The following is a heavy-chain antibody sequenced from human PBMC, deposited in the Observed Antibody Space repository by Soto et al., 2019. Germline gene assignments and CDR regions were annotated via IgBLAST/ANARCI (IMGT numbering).Heavy chain of an antibody. CDR3: ANALGLYYFDY. Sequence: QVQLVQSGAEVKKPGASVKVSCKASGYTFTSYAMHWVRQAPGQRLEWMGWINAGNGNTKYYKKFQGRVTITRDTSASTAYMELSSLRSEDTAVYYCANALGLYYFDYWGQGTLVTVSS. J-gene: IGHJ4*02. D-gene: IGHD3-16*01. CDR2: INAGNGNT. V-gene: IGHV1-3*01. CDR1: GYTFTSYA.